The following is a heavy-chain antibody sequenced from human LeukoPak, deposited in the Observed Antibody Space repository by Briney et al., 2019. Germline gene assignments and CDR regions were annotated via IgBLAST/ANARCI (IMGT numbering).Heavy chain of an antibody. J-gene: IGHJ6*03. D-gene: IGHD2-2*01. V-gene: IGHV4-59*01. CDR3: ARVPGGSTSPYYYYMDV. Sequence: PSETLSLTCTVSGGSISSYYWSWIRQPPGKGLEWIGYIYYSGSTNYNPSLKSRVTISVDTSKNQFSLKLSSVTAADTAVYYCARVPGGSTSPYYYYMDVWGKGTTVTVSS. CDR1: GGSISSYY. CDR2: IYYSGST.